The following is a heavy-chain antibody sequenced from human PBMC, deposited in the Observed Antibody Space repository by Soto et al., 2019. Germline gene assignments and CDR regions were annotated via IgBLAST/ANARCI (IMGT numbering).Heavy chain of an antibody. J-gene: IGHJ4*02. CDR3: ARGIRGGWELQIFDY. V-gene: IGHV4-59*01. D-gene: IGHD1-26*01. CDR2: IYYSGST. Sequence: QVQLQESGPGLVKPSETLSLTCTVSGGSISSYYWSWIRQPPGKGLEWIGYIYYSGSTNYNPSLKGRVTISVDTSKNQFSLKLSSVTAADTAVYYCARGIRGGWELQIFDYWGQGTLVTVSS. CDR1: GGSISSYY.